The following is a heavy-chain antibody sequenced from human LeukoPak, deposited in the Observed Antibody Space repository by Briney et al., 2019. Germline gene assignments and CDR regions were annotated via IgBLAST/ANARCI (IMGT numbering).Heavy chain of an antibody. CDR3: ARLVCGGDCYSDH. CDR2: INHSGST. J-gene: IGHJ4*02. CDR1: GGSFSGYY. V-gene: IGHV4-34*01. Sequence: SETLSLTCAVYGGSFSGYYWSWIRQPPGKGLEWIGEINHSGSTNYNPSLNSRVTISVDTSKNQFSLKLSSVTAADTAVYYCARLVCGGDCYSDHWGQGTLVTVSS. D-gene: IGHD2-21*02.